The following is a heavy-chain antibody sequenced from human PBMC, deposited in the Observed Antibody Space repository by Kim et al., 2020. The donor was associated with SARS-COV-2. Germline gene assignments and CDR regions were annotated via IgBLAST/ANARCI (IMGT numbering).Heavy chain of an antibody. D-gene: IGHD1-26*01. J-gene: IGHJ4*02. CDR3: ARDLGSYSRVGAHPLDY. Sequence: ASVKVSCKASGYTFTSYYMHWVRQAPGQGLEWMGIINPSGGSTSYAQKFQGRVTMTRDTSTSTVYMELSSLRSEDTAVYYCARDLGSYSRVGAHPLDYWGQGTLVTVSS. V-gene: IGHV1-46*01. CDR1: GYTFTSYY. CDR2: INPSGGST.